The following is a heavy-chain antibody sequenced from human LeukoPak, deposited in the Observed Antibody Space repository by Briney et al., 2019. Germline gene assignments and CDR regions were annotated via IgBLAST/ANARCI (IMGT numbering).Heavy chain of an antibody. CDR1: GGSISSSSYY. Sequence: PSQTLSLTCTVSGGSISSSSYYWGWIRQPPGKGLEWIGSIYYSGSTYYNPSLKSRVTISVDTSKNQFSLKLSSVTAADTAVYYCARCLLRFRFDPWGQGTLVTVSS. CDR3: ARCLLRFRFDP. CDR2: IYYSGST. V-gene: IGHV4-39*01. J-gene: IGHJ5*02. D-gene: IGHD3-3*01.